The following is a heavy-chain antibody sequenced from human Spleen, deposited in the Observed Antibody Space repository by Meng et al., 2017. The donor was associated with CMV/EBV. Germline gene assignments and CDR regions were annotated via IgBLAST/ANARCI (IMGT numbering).Heavy chain of an antibody. J-gene: IGHJ6*02. CDR1: GFTFSDYA. CDR3: ARDRGDYYGMDV. CDR2: ISAESGYI. V-gene: IGHV3-21*01. Sequence: GGSLRLSCAGSGFTFSDYAIDWVRQGPGKGLEWVSSISAESGYIYYADSVKGRFTISRDNAKNSIFLQMNSLRAEDTAVYFCARDRGDYYGMDVWGQGTTVTVSS. D-gene: IGHD4-17*01.